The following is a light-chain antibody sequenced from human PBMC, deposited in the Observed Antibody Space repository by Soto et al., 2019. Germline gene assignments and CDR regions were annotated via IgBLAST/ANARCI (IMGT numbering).Light chain of an antibody. J-gene: IGKJ5*01. V-gene: IGKV1-17*01. CDR3: LHHNSYPRG. CDR2: AAS. Sequence: DIQMTQSPSSLSASVGDRVTITCRASKGIKNDVGWCQQKPGKAPKRLIYAASSLHSGVPSRFSGSGSGTEFTLTISSLQPEDFATYYCLHHNSYPRGFGQGTRMEIK. CDR1: KGIKND.